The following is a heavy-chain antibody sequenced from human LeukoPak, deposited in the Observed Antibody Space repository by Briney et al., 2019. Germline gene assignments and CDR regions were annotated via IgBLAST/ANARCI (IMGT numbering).Heavy chain of an antibody. V-gene: IGHV3-30*02. Sequence: GGSLRLSCAASGFTFSSYGMHWVRQAPGKGLEWVAFMRYDGSNRNYADSVEGRFTISRDNSKNTLYLQMNSLRAEDTAVYYCAKGVKVPLLRYFSYYMDVWGKGTTVTIPS. J-gene: IGHJ6*03. CDR3: AKGVKVPLLRYFSYYMDV. CDR2: MRYDGSNR. D-gene: IGHD3-9*01. CDR1: GFTFSSYG.